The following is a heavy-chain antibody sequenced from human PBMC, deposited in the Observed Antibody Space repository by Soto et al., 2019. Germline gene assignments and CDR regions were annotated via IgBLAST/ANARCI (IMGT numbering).Heavy chain of an antibody. CDR3: ARDDYYDTSGYLALFDY. Sequence: GGSLRLSCAASEFTFSTYGMNWVRQAPGKGLEWISYISSTRSTMYYADSVKGRFTISRDNAKNSLYLQMNSLRDEDTAVYYCARDDYYDTSGYLALFDYWGQGTLVTVSS. D-gene: IGHD3-22*01. CDR2: ISSTRSTM. J-gene: IGHJ4*02. CDR1: EFTFSTYG. V-gene: IGHV3-48*02.